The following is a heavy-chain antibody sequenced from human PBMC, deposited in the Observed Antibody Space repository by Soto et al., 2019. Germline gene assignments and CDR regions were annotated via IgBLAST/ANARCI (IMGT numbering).Heavy chain of an antibody. Sequence: EVQLVESGGGLVQPGRSLRLSCAASGFTFDDYAMHWVRQGPGKGLEWVSGISWNSGSIGYADSVKGRFTISRDNAKNSLYLQMNSLRAEDTALYYCAKNGRPCDYWGQGTLVTVSS. CDR3: AKNGRPCDY. CDR1: GFTFDDYA. V-gene: IGHV3-9*01. J-gene: IGHJ4*02. CDR2: ISWNSGSI.